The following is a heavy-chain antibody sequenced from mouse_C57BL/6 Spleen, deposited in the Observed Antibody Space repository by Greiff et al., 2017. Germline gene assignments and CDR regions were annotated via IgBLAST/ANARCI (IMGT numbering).Heavy chain of an antibody. J-gene: IGHJ2*01. D-gene: IGHD1-1*01. CDR1: GYTFTDYN. Sequence: VQLQQSGPELVKPGASVKIPCKASGYTFTDYNMDWVKQSHGKSLEWIGDINPNNGGTIYNQKFKGKATLTVDKSSSTAYMELRSLTSEDTAVYYCARLGYYGSSHYFDYWGQGTTLTVSS. CDR3: ARLGYYGSSHYFDY. V-gene: IGHV1-18*01. CDR2: INPNNGGT.